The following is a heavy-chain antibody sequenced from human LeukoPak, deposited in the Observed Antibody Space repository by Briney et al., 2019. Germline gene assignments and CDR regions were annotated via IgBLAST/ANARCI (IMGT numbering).Heavy chain of an antibody. CDR2: IRVYNGDT. Sequence: ASVKVSCKASGGTFSSYAISWVRQAPGQGLEWMGWIRVYNGDTNYAQKLQGRVTITTDESTSTAYMELSSLRSEDTAVYYCASERYSNYEYYYMDVWGKGTTVTVSS. CDR3: ASERYSNYEYYYMDV. D-gene: IGHD4-11*01. V-gene: IGHV1-69*05. J-gene: IGHJ6*03. CDR1: GGTFSSYA.